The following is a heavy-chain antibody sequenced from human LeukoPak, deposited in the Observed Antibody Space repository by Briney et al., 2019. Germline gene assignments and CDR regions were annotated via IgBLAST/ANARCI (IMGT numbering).Heavy chain of an antibody. D-gene: IGHD2-8*01. J-gene: IGHJ4*02. V-gene: IGHV1-2*02. CDR3: ARDIALKVYATRGVDY. Sequence: ASVKVSCKASGYTFTGYYIHWVRQAPGQGLEWMGWVNPDSGGTNYAQKFQGRVTMTTDTSTSTAYMELRSLRSDDTAVYYCARDIALKVYATRGVDYWGQGTLVTVSS. CDR2: VNPDSGGT. CDR1: GYTFTGYY.